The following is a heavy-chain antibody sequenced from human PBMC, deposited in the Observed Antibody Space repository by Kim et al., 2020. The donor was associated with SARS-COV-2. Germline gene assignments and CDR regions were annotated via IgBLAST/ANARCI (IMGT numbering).Heavy chain of an antibody. CDR2: INHSGST. J-gene: IGHJ5*02. CDR1: GGSFSGYY. Sequence: SETLSLTCAVYGGSFSGYYWSWIRQPPGKGLEWIGEINHSGSTNYNPSLKSRVTISVDTSKNQFSLKLSSVTAADTAVYYCASRGLGDSSGYYYAPWGQGTLVTVSS. D-gene: IGHD3-22*01. V-gene: IGHV4-34*01. CDR3: ASRGLGDSSGYYYAP.